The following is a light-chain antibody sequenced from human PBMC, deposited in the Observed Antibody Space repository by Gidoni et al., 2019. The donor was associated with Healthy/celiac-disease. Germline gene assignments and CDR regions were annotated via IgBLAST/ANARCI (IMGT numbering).Light chain of an antibody. V-gene: IGKV1-39*01. Sequence: DIQMTQSPSSLSASVGDRVTITCRASQSISSYLNWYQQKPGKAPKLLIYAASSLQSGVPSRFSGSGSGTDFTLTISSLQPEDSATYYCQQSYSTPFTFXPXTKVDIK. CDR3: QQSYSTPFT. J-gene: IGKJ3*01. CDR2: AAS. CDR1: QSISSY.